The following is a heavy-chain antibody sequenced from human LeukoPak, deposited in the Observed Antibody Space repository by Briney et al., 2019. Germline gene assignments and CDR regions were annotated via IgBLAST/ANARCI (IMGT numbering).Heavy chain of an antibody. CDR1: GYTFTDFY. J-gene: IGHJ5*02. CDR2: IKPSSGDT. Sequence: ASVKVSCKASGYTFTDFYMNWVRQAPGQGLEWIGRIKPSSGDTNYAQKFQGRVTMTRDTSIGTAYMELSRLTSDDTAVYYCAKDCSSSRCDTWGQGTLVTVSS. V-gene: IGHV1-2*06. D-gene: IGHD2-2*01. CDR3: AKDCSSSRCDT.